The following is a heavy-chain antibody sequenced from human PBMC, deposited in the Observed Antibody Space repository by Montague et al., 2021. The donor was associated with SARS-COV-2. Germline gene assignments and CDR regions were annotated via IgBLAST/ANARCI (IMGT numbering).Heavy chain of an antibody. J-gene: IGHJ2*01. D-gene: IGHD2-21*02. CDR1: GDSVSSNIAT. V-gene: IGHV6-1*01. Sequence: CAISGDSVSSNIATWSWIRQSPSRGLEWLGRTYYRSKWYNDYAVSVKSRVIINPDTSNNRISLQLSSVTPEDTAVYYCARAYCGGDCYFYWYFDLWGRGTLVTVSS. CDR2: TYYRSKWYN. CDR3: ARAYCGGDCYFYWYFDL.